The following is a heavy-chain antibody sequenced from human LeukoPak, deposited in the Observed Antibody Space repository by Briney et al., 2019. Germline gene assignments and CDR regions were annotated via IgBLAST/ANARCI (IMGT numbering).Heavy chain of an antibody. Sequence: SETLSLTCTVFGGSISSYYWSRIRQPPGKGLEWIGYLYYGGNTNYNPSLKSRVTISRDTSKNQISLKVSSVTAADAAVYFCARDYSGSGSRWDYWGQGTLVTVSS. CDR1: GGSISSYY. CDR3: ARDYSGSGSRWDY. V-gene: IGHV4-59*01. CDR2: LYYGGNT. J-gene: IGHJ4*02. D-gene: IGHD3-10*01.